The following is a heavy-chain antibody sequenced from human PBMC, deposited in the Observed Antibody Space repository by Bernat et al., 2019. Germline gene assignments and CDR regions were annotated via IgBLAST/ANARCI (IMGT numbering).Heavy chain of an antibody. D-gene: IGHD5-12*01. V-gene: IGHV3-21*01. CDR1: GFTFSSYS. Sequence: EVQLVESGGGPVKPGGSLRLSCAASGFTFSSYSMNWVRQAPGKGLEWVSSISSSSSYIYYADSVKGRFTISRDNAKNSLYLQMNSLRAEDTAVYYCARDPREYSGYDWGDAFDIWGQGTMVTVSS. CDR2: ISSSSSYI. CDR3: ARDPREYSGYDWGDAFDI. J-gene: IGHJ3*02.